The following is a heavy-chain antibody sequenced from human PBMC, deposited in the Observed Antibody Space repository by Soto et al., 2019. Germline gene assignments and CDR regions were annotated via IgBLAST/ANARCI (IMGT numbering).Heavy chain of an antibody. J-gene: IGHJ4*02. V-gene: IGHV3-11*06. D-gene: IGHD4-17*01. CDR1: GFTFSDYY. CDR2: ISSSSSYT. Sequence: GGSLRLSCAASGFTFSDYYMSWIRQAPGKGLEWVSYISSSSSYTNYADSVKGRFTISRDNAKNSLYLQMNSLRAEDTAVYYCARGGDYGGNFRPFDYWGQGTLVTVSS. CDR3: ARGGDYGGNFRPFDY.